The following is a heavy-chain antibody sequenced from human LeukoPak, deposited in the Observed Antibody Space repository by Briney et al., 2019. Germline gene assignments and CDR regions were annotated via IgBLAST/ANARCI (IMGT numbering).Heavy chain of an antibody. V-gene: IGHV1-2*02. CDR2: INPDSGGT. Sequence: ALVKVSFKASGYTFTGYYMHWVRQAPGQGLEWMGWINPDSGGTNYAQKFQGRVTMTRDTSISAAYMDLSSLISDDTAVYYCARGSPGWLLGDYWGQGTLVTVSS. CDR1: GYTFTGYY. D-gene: IGHD3-22*01. CDR3: ARGSPGWLLGDY. J-gene: IGHJ4*02.